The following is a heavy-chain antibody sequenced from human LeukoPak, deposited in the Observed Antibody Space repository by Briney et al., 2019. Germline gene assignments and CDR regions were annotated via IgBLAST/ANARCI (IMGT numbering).Heavy chain of an antibody. Sequence: ASVKVSCKASGYTFTTYAMHWVRQAPGQRLEWMGWINAGNGNTKYSQKFQGRVTITRDTSASTAYMELSSLRSEDTAVYYCARTTAMVTIFDYWGQGTLVTVSS. J-gene: IGHJ4*02. V-gene: IGHV1-3*01. CDR1: GYTFTTYA. D-gene: IGHD5-18*01. CDR3: ARTTAMVTIFDY. CDR2: INAGNGNT.